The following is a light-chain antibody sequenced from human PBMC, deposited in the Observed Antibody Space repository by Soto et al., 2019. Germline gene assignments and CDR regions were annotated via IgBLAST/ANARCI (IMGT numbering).Light chain of an antibody. Sequence: ESMLTQSPGTLSLSPGDRATLFCRTSQTIANKYLTWYQQKPGQAPRLLIYGASIRATGVPDRFTGSGSGTGFTLTISRLEPEDFAVYNCQQFGTSPPAFTFGQGTKLEI. CDR3: QQFGTSPPAFT. CDR2: GAS. J-gene: IGKJ2*01. V-gene: IGKV3-20*01. CDR1: QTIANKY.